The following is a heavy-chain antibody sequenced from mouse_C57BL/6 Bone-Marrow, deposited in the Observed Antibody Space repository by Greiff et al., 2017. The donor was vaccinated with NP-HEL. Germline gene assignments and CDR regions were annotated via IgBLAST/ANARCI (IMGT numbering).Heavy chain of an antibody. CDR2: IRSKSSNYAT. D-gene: IGHD1-1*01. Sequence: EVQVVESGGGLVQPKGSLKLSCAASGFTFNTYAMHWVRKAPGKGLEWVARIRSKSSNYATYYADSVKDRFTISRDDSQSMLYLQMNNLKTEDTAMYYCVREGQYGSSRGWYFDVWGTGTTVTVSS. V-gene: IGHV10-3*01. J-gene: IGHJ1*03. CDR1: GFTFNTYA. CDR3: VREGQYGSSRGWYFDV.